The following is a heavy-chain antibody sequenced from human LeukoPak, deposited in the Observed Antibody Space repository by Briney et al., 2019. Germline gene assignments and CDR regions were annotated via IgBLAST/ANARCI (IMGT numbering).Heavy chain of an antibody. D-gene: IGHD3-22*01. J-gene: IGHJ3*02. Sequence: GASVKVSCKASGYTFTGYYMHWVRQAPGQGLEWMGWINPNSGGTNYAQKLQGRVTMTRDTSISTAYMELSRLRSDDTAVYYCARDLKEGETYYYDSSGYNAFDIWGQGTMVTVS. CDR1: GYTFTGYY. CDR3: ARDLKEGETYYYDSSGYNAFDI. V-gene: IGHV1-2*02. CDR2: INPNSGGT.